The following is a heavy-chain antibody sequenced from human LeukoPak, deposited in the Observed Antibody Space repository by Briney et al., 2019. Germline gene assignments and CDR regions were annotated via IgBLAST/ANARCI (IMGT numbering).Heavy chain of an antibody. Sequence: GGSLRLSCAASGFPFSSYSMTWVRQAPGKGLEWVANIKPDGTTKFYVDSVKGRFTISRDNALSSLYLQMNSLRAEDTAIYYCARSIPYGTTWYGRSDYWGQGTLVTVSS. CDR2: IKPDGTTK. V-gene: IGHV3-7*03. CDR1: GFPFSSYS. CDR3: ARSIPYGTTWYGRSDY. D-gene: IGHD6-13*01. J-gene: IGHJ4*02.